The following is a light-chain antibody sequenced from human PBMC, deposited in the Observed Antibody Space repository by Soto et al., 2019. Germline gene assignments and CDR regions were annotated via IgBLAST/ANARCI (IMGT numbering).Light chain of an antibody. CDR3: QQANTFPIT. Sequence: DIQMTQSPSFMSASVGDRVTVTCRASQGINKLLIYTTSTLASGVPSRFSGSGSGTDFTLTISSLQPEDFATYYCQQANTFPITFGQGTRLEIK. V-gene: IGKV1-12*01. CDR2: TTS. J-gene: IGKJ5*01. CDR1: QGIN.